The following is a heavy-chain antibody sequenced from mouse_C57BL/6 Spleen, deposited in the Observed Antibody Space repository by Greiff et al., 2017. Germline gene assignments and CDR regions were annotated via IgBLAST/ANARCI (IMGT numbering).Heavy chain of an antibody. V-gene: IGHV1-47*01. CDR2: FHPYNDDT. CDR3: ASRFSPYYGSSYLYFDY. J-gene: IGHJ2*01. D-gene: IGHD1-1*01. Sequence: VQLQQSGAELVKPGASVKMSCKASGYTFTTYPIEWMKQNHGKSLEWIGNFHPYNDDTKYNEKFKGKATLTVEKSSSTVYLELSRLTSDDSAVYYCASRFSPYYGSSYLYFDYWGQGTTLTVSS. CDR1: GYTFTTYP.